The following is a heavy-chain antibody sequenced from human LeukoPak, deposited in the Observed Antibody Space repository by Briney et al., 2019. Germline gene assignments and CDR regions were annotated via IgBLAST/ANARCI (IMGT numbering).Heavy chain of an antibody. V-gene: IGHV4-59*01. CDR3: ASSIAAAGTFDY. D-gene: IGHD6-13*01. CDR2: IYYSGST. J-gene: IGHJ4*02. CDR1: GGSISSYY. Sequence: SETLSLTCTVSGGSISSYYWSWIRQPPGKGLEWIGYIYYSGSTNYNPSLKSRVTISVDTSKDQFSLKLSSVTAADTAVYYCASSIAAAGTFDYWGQGTLVTVSS.